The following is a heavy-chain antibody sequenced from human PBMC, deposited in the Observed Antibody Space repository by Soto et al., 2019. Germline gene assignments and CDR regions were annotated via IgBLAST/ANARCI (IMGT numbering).Heavy chain of an antibody. CDR2: IIPIFGTA. CDR1: GGTFSSYA. V-gene: IGHV1-69*13. Sequence: GASVKVSCKASGGTFSSYAISWVRQAPGQGLEWMGGIIPIFGTANYAQKFQGRVTITADESTSTAYMELSSLRSEDTAVYYCARXRYYYDSSGYSTVYFDYWGQGTLVTVSS. D-gene: IGHD3-22*01. CDR3: ARXRYYYDSSGYSTVYFDY. J-gene: IGHJ4*02.